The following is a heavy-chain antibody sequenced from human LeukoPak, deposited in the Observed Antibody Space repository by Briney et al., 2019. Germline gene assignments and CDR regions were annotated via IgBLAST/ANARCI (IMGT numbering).Heavy chain of an antibody. CDR3: ARDGGWGYFDL. V-gene: IGHV3-30*14. CDR1: GFTFSSYA. D-gene: IGHD3-16*01. J-gene: IGHJ2*01. CDR2: ISYDGSNK. Sequence: PGGSLRLSCAASGFTFSSYAMHWVRQAPGKGLEWVAVISYDGSNKYYADSVKGRFTISRDNSKNTLYLQMNSLRAEDTAVYYCARDGGWGYFDLWGRGTLVIVSS.